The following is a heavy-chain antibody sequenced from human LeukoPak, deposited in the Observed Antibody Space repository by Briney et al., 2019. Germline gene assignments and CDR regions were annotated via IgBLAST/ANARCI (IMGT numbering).Heavy chain of an antibody. CDR3: VTEQNDYGDY. J-gene: IGHJ4*02. V-gene: IGHV3-30*02. Sequence: GGSLRLSCAASGFKFSTCGMHWVRQAPGKGLEGVAHDGTYKFYSDSVKGRFTISRDNSKNTLYLQMNSLRTEDTAMYYCVTEQNDYGDYWGQGALVTVSS. CDR1: GFKFSTCG. D-gene: IGHD1/OR15-1a*01. CDR2: DGTYK.